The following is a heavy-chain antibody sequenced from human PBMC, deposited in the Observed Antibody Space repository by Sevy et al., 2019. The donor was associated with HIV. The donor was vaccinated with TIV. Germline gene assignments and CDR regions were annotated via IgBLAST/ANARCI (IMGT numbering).Heavy chain of an antibody. CDR3: ARDSAYTRYD. D-gene: IGHD5-12*01. Sequence: GGSLRLSCATSGFTFSTYSMNWVRQAPGKGLEWVSSISRSSTYIYYTDSVKGRFTLSRDNARNSLYLQMNSLRVDDTAVYYCARDSAYTRYDWGQGTLVTVSS. J-gene: IGHJ4*02. V-gene: IGHV3-21*01. CDR1: GFTFSTYS. CDR2: ISRSSTYI.